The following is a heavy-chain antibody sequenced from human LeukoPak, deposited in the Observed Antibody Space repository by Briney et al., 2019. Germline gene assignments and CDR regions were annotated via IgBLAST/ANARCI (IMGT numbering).Heavy chain of an antibody. J-gene: IGHJ4*02. Sequence: GGSLRLSCAASGFTFSSYAMHWVRQAPGKGLEWVAVISYDESNKYYADSVKGRFTISRDNSKNTLYLQMNSLRAEDTAVYYCARDLSSGWYPEYYFDYWGQGTLVTVSS. CDR3: ARDLSSGWYPEYYFDY. CDR1: GFTFSSYA. V-gene: IGHV3-30-3*01. D-gene: IGHD6-19*01. CDR2: ISYDESNK.